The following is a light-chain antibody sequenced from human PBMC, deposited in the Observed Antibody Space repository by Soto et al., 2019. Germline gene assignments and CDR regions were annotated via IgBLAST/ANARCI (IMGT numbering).Light chain of an antibody. J-gene: IGLJ1*01. CDR3: CSFAGSSTYV. V-gene: IGLV2-23*01. Sequence: QSVLTQPASVSGSPGQSITISCTGTSRVVGSYNLVSWYQQHPGNAPKLIIYEGTKRPSGVSYRFSGSKSGNTASLTISGLQEEDDGDYHCCSFAGSSTYVFGTGTKVTVL. CDR1: SRVVGSYNL. CDR2: EGT.